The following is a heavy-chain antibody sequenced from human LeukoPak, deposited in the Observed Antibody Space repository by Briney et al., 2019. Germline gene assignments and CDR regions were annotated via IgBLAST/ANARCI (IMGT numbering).Heavy chain of an antibody. D-gene: IGHD2-15*01. CDR1: GFTFSSYG. CDR3: ARDSGRREDY. CDR2: ISYDGSNK. Sequence: GGSLRLPCAASGFTFSSYGMHWVRQAPGKGLEWVAVISYDGSNKYYADSVKGRFTISRDNSKNTLYLQMNSLRAEDTAVYYCARDSGRREDYWGQGALVTVSS. J-gene: IGHJ4*02. V-gene: IGHV3-30*03.